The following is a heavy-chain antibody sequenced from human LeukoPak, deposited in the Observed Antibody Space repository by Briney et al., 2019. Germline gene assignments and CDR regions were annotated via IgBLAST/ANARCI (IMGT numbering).Heavy chain of an antibody. D-gene: IGHD5-12*01. CDR3: AGRAQTTGYAFDY. J-gene: IGHJ4*02. CDR1: GGSVTSYY. Sequence: PSETLSHTCSVSGGSVTSYYWSWFRQPAGKTLEWIGQIHVDGTTNYNPSLTSRVAMSIDTPNNLFSLHLRSVTAADTSVYYCAGRAQTTGYAFDYWGQGALVIVSS. CDR2: IHVDGTT. V-gene: IGHV4-4*07.